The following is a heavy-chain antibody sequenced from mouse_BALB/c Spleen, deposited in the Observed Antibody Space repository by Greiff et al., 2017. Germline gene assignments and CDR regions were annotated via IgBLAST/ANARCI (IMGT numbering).Heavy chain of an antibody. V-gene: IGHV1-82*01. CDR2: IYPGDGDT. CDR3: ARYTMGQLEHAMDY. D-gene: IGHD1-1*02. J-gene: IGHJ4*01. Sequence: QVQLQQSGPELVKPGPSVKISCKASGYAFSSSCMNWVKQRPGQGLAWIGRIYPGDGDTNYNGKFKGQATLTADKSSSTAYMQLSSLTSVDSAVYFCARYTMGQLEHAMDYWGQGTSVTVSS. CDR1: GYAFSSSC.